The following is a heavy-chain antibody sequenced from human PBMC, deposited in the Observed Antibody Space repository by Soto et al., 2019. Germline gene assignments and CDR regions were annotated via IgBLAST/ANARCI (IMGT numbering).Heavy chain of an antibody. D-gene: IGHD3-22*01. J-gene: IGHJ4*02. Sequence: SETLSLTCTVSGGSISSSSYYWGWIRQPPGKGLEWIGSIYYSGSTYYNPSLKSRVTISVDTSKNQFSLKLSSVTAADTAVYYCARTYYYDSSGYYLSHKSLRTRYYFDYWGQGTLVTVSS. CDR2: IYYSGST. CDR3: ARTYYYDSSGYYLSHKSLRTRYYFDY. CDR1: GGSISSSSYY. V-gene: IGHV4-39*01.